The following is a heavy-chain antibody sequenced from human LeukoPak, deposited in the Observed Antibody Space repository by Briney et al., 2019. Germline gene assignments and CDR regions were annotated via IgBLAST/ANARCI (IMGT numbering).Heavy chain of an antibody. CDR3: ASVSYSSSWYRDY. J-gene: IGHJ4*02. V-gene: IGHV1-69*04. CDR1: GGTFSSYA. Sequence: SVKVSCKASGGTFSSYAISWVRQAPGQGLEWMGRIIPILGIANYAQKFQGRVTITADKSTSTAYMELSSLRSEDTAVCYCASVSYSSSWYRDYWGQGTLVTVSS. CDR2: IIPILGIA. D-gene: IGHD6-13*01.